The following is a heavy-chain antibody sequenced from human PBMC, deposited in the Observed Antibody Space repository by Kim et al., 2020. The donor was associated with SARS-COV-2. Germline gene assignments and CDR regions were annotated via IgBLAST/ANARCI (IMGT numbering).Heavy chain of an antibody. CDR3: ARDRRSLGMDV. CDR2: IYYSGST. Sequence: SETLSLTCTVSGGSISSGGYYWSWIRQHPGKGLEWIGYIYYSGSTYYNPSLKSRVTISVDTSKNQFSLKLSSVTAADTAVYYCARDRRSLGMDVWGQGTTVTVSS. V-gene: IGHV4-31*03. J-gene: IGHJ6*02. CDR1: GGSISSGGYY.